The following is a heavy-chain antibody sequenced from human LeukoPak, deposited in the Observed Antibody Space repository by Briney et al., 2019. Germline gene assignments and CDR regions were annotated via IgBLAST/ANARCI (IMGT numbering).Heavy chain of an antibody. V-gene: IGHV3-23*01. CDR1: GFTFSSYA. Sequence: PGGSLRLSCAASGFTFSSYAMTWVRQVLGGGLEWVSAISGSGGNTYYADSVKGRFTISRDNAKNSLYLQMNSLRAEDTAVYYCARDRVFADGYSRLDLWGRGTLVTVSS. CDR2: ISGSGGNT. J-gene: IGHJ2*01. D-gene: IGHD5-24*01. CDR3: ARDRVFADGYSRLDL.